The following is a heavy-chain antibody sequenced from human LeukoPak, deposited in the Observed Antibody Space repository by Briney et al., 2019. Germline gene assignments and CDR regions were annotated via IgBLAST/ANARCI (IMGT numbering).Heavy chain of an antibody. CDR1: GFTFSSRDW. V-gene: IGHV3-7*03. CDR3: AKGVPTTTVRRYDY. J-gene: IGHJ4*02. D-gene: IGHD4-17*01. CDR2: IKQDGSEK. Sequence: AGGSLRLSCVASGFTFSSRDWMTWVGQAPGKGLEWVANIKQDGSEKNYVDSVKGRFTISRDNSKNTLYLQMNSLRAEDTAVYYCAKGVPTTTVRRYDYWGQGTLVTVSS.